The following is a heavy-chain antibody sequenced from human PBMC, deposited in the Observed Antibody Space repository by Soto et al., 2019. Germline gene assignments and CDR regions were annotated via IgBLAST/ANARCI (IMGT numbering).Heavy chain of an antibody. Sequence: PSETLSLTCSVSGGSLSYYYWSWIRQPAGRGLEWIGRIFDSGITNYSPSLRSRITMSVDTSKNQFSLKLSSVTAADTAVYYCARGSLKFDFWGLGTLVTVS. CDR2: IFDSGIT. V-gene: IGHV4-4*07. CDR1: GGSLSYYY. D-gene: IGHD3-10*01. J-gene: IGHJ4*02. CDR3: ARGSLKFDF.